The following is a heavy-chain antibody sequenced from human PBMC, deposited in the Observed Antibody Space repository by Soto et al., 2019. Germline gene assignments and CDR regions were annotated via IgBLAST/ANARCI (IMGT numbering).Heavy chain of an antibody. Sequence: GGSLRLSCAVSGFTFSSYGMHWVRQAPGKGLEWVAHISYDGSNEHYVDSVKGRFTISRDNSKNTLYLQMNSLRAEDTAVYYCARDRLVGGSGSHLFDYWGQGTLVTVSS. CDR3: ARDRLVGGSGSHLFDY. V-gene: IGHV3-30*03. D-gene: IGHD2-2*01. CDR2: ISYDGSNE. CDR1: GFTFSSYG. J-gene: IGHJ4*02.